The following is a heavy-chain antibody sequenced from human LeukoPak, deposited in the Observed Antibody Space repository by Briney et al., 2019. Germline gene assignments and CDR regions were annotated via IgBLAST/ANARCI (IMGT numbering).Heavy chain of an antibody. V-gene: IGHV4-59*01. CDR2: ISYSGST. J-gene: IGHJ6*02. CDR1: GGSINSYY. Sequence: TSETLSLTCTVSGGSINSYYWSWTRQPPGKGLEWIGYISYSGSTNYNPSLKSRVTMSIDTSKNQFSLKLSPVTAADTAVYYCARLIAAADYYYYGMDVWGQGTTVTVSS. CDR3: ARLIAAADYYYYGMDV. D-gene: IGHD6-13*01.